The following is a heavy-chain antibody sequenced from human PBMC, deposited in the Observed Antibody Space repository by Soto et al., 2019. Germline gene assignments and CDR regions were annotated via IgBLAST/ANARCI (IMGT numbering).Heavy chain of an antibody. J-gene: IGHJ4*02. Sequence: SVTRSVTCSVAGGCSIRWYRNYIRKPPGKGLEWIGYFDYSGSTNYNPGLKIRVSISVDTSNNQFSLKMRSVTAADTAVYYCATGGYPSIDYWGQGTPVTVSS. V-gene: IGHV4-59*01. D-gene: IGHD5-12*01. CDR3: ATGGYPSIDY. CDR2: FDYSGST. CDR1: GGCSIRWY.